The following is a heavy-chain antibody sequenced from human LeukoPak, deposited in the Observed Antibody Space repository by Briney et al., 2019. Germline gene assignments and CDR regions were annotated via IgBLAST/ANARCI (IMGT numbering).Heavy chain of an antibody. CDR3: AKKWSGDYDSSGVNDAFDI. J-gene: IGHJ3*02. Sequence: GGSLRLSCAASGFTFSSYSMNWVRQAPGKGLEWVAFIHYDGSNKYYADSVKGRFSISRDNSKNTLYLQMNSLRAEDTAVYYCAKKWSGDYDSSGVNDAFDIWGQGTMVTVSS. CDR1: GFTFSSYS. V-gene: IGHV3-30*02. D-gene: IGHD3-22*01. CDR2: IHYDGSNK.